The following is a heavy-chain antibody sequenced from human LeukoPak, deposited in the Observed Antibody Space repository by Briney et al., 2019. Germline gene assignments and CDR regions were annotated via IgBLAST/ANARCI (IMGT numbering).Heavy chain of an antibody. D-gene: IGHD7-27*01. CDR3: AMGGGLGIVDY. CDR1: GGSISSYY. CDR2: IYYSGST. J-gene: IGHJ4*02. V-gene: IGHV4-59*08. Sequence: PSETLSLTCTVSGGSISSYYWSWIRQPPGKGLEWIGYIYYSGSTNYNPSLKSRVTISVDTSKNQFSLKLSSVTAADTAVYYCAMGGGLGIVDYWGQGTLVTVSS.